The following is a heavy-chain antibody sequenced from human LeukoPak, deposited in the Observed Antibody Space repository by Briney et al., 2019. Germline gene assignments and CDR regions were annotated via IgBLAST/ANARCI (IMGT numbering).Heavy chain of an antibody. CDR1: GGSFSGYY. Sequence: SETLSLTCAVYGGSFSGYYWSWIRQPPGKGLEWIGEINHSGSTNYNPSLKSRVTISVDRSKNQFSLKLSSVTAADTAVYYCANADSPDAFDIWGQGTMVTVSS. CDR2: INHSGST. V-gene: IGHV4-34*01. J-gene: IGHJ3*02. D-gene: IGHD2-21*01. CDR3: ANADSPDAFDI.